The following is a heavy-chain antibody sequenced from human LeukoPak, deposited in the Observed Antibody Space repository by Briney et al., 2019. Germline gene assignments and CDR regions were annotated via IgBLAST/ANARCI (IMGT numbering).Heavy chain of an antibody. CDR2: ISSSGSTI. Sequence: PGGSLRLSCAASGFTFSDYYMNWIRQAPGKGLEWISYISSSGSTIYYADSVKGRFTISRDNAKNSLYLQMNSLRAEDTAVYYCARVTMIVVVITARIFDYWGQGTLVTVSS. D-gene: IGHD3-22*01. CDR1: GFTFSDYY. J-gene: IGHJ4*02. V-gene: IGHV3-11*01. CDR3: ARVTMIVVVITARIFDY.